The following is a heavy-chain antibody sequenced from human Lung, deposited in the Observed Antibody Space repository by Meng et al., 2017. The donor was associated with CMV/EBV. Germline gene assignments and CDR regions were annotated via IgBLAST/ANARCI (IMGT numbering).Heavy chain of an antibody. V-gene: IGHV1-2*06. D-gene: IGHD4-23*01. Sequence: QAKLVQSGAEVKNPGASVKDSCKASGYHFTAYYMHWVRQAPGQGLEWMGRINPHNGATDYLQKFQGRVTMTRDTSISTAYLEFSSLRSDDTAMYYCATGGNSPNWFFEFWGGGSLVTVSS. CDR2: INPHNGAT. CDR3: ATGGNSPNWFFEF. CDR1: GYHFTAYY. J-gene: IGHJ2*01.